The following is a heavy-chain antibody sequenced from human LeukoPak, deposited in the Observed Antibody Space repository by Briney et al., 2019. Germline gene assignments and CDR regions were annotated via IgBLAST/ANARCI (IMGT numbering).Heavy chain of an antibody. J-gene: IGHJ6*03. CDR3: ARLRRPAYGSGSYISYYYYYMDV. CDR1: GGSFSGYY. CDR2: INHSGST. Sequence: SETLSPTCAVYGGSFSGYYWSWIRQPPGKGLEWIGEINHSGSTNYNPSLKSRVTISVDTSKNQFSLKLSSVTAADTAVYYCARLRRPAYGSGSYISYYYYYMDVWDKGTTVTISS. V-gene: IGHV4-34*01. D-gene: IGHD3-10*01.